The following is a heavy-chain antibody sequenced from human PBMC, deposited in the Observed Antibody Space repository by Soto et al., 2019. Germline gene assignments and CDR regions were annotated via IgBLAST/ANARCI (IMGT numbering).Heavy chain of an antibody. CDR2: ISGSGGST. V-gene: IGHV3-23*01. D-gene: IGHD3-22*01. CDR1: GFTFSSYA. Sequence: GGSLRLSCAASGFTFSSYAMSWVRQAPGKGLEWVSAISGSGGSTCYADSVKGRFTISRDNSKNTLYLQMNSLRAEDTAVYYCAKVGLYYYDSSGTYGMDVWGQGTTVTVSS. CDR3: AKVGLYYYDSSGTYGMDV. J-gene: IGHJ6*02.